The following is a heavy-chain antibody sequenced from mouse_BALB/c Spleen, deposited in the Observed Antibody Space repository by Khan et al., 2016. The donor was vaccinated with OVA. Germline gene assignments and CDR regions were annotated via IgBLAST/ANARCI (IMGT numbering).Heavy chain of an antibody. CDR3: ARMKPDWYFDL. CDR2: INTYTGEP. V-gene: IGHV9-3-1*01. Sequence: QIQLVQSGPELKKPGETVKISCKASGYTFTNYGMNWVKQAPGKGLKWMGWINTYTGEPTYAEDFKGRFAFSLETSASTAYLQINNLKNEDTAKYFCARMKPDWYFDLWGAGTTVTVSS. J-gene: IGHJ1*01. CDR1: GYTFTNYG.